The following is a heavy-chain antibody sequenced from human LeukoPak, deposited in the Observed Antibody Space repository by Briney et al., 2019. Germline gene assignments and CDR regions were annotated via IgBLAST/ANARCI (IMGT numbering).Heavy chain of an antibody. D-gene: IGHD3-9*01. CDR2: IYYSGST. CDR3: ARLYHDISTGYCHFDY. J-gene: IGHJ4*02. Sequence: SETLSLTCTVSGGSISSYYWSWIRQPPGKGLEWIGYIYYSGSTNYNPSLKSRVTISVDTSKNQFSLKLSSVTAADTAVYYCARLYHDISTGYCHFDYWGQGTLVTVSS. CDR1: GGSISSYY. V-gene: IGHV4-59*01.